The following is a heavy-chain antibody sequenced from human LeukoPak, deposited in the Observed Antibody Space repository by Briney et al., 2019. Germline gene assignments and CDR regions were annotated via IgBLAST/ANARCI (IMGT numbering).Heavy chain of an antibody. V-gene: IGHV4-59*01. CDR2: IYYSGST. Sequence: SETLSLTCTVSGGSISSYYWSWIRQTPGKGLEWIGYIYYSGSTNFNPSLKSRVTISVDTSKNQFSLNLSSVTAADTAVYYCARGTLYSGWSYYFDYWGQGSQVTVSS. CDR3: ARGTLYSGWSYYFDY. D-gene: IGHD6-19*01. CDR1: GGSISSYY. J-gene: IGHJ4*02.